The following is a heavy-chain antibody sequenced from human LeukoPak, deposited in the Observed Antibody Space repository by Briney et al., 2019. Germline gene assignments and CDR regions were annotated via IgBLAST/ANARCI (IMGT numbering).Heavy chain of an antibody. CDR3: ARGRSGSSSGWPNRYYFDY. D-gene: IGHD6-19*01. J-gene: IGHJ4*02. CDR2: IFYSGRT. CDR1: GGSISNYY. Sequence: SETLSLTCSVSGGSISNYYWNWIRQTPGKGLEWIGYIFYSGRTHYNPSLKSRVTISVDTSKNQFSLTLSSVTTADTAVYYCARGRSGSSSGWPNRYYFDYWGQGTLVTVSS. V-gene: IGHV4-59*01.